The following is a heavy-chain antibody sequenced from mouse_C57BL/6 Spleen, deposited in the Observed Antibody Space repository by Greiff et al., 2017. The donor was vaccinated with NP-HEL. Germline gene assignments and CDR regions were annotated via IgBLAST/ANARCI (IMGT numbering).Heavy chain of an antibody. Sequence: QVQLKQSGAELMKPGASVKLSCKASGYTFTGYWIEWVKQRPGHGLEWIGEILPGSGSTNYIEKFKSKATFTADTSSNTAYMQLSSLTSEDSAIYYCARSTECSSSYFDVWGTGTTVTVSS. CDR3: ARSTECSSSYFDV. CDR2: ILPGSGST. V-gene: IGHV1-9*01. CDR1: GYTFTGYW. D-gene: IGHD1-3*01. J-gene: IGHJ1*03.